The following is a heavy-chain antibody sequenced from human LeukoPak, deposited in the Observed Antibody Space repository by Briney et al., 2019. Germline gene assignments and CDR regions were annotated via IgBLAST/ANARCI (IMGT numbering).Heavy chain of an antibody. Sequence: SETLSLTCSVSGVSVGSHFWSWVRQPAGKALEWIGRVSASGAISSNPSLNSRATMSLDTSKNQFSLKLTSVTAADTAVYFCARAYCGGDCTAGGAFDIWGQGTMVTVSS. D-gene: IGHD2-21*01. CDR2: VSASGAI. CDR3: ARAYCGGDCTAGGAFDI. V-gene: IGHV4-4*07. CDR1: GVSVGSHF. J-gene: IGHJ3*02.